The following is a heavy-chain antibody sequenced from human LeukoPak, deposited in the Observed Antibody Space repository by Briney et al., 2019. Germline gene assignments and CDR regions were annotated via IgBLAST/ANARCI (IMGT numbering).Heavy chain of an antibody. V-gene: IGHV1-8*01. CDR3: ARCSVGVRTRIHF. CDR1: GYTFNNYD. D-gene: IGHD2-15*01. CDR2: MNPNSGNT. J-gene: IGHJ4*02. Sequence: GASVKVSCKASGYTFNNYDVYWVRQATGQGLEWLGWMNPNSGNTGYAEKFQGRLTMTMNTSINTAYMELSSLRSEDTALYYCARCSVGVRTRIHFWGQGTLVTVSS.